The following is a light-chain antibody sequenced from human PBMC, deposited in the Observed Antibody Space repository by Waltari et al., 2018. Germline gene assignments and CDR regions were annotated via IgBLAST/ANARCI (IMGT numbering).Light chain of an antibody. CDR3: SSYAGSDNLRV. V-gene: IGLV2-8*01. Sequence: QSALTQTPSASGSPGQSVTISCTGTTSDFGACNFVSWYQKHPGKAPRLLIFEVSKRPSGVPVRFSGSKSGTTASLTVSGLQAEDEADYYCSSYAGSDNLRVFGTGTTVTVL. CDR2: EVS. CDR1: TSDFGACNF. J-gene: IGLJ1*01.